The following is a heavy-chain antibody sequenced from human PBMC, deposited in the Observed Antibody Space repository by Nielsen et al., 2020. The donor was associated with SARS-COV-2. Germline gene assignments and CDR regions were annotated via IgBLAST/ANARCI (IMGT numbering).Heavy chain of an antibody. CDR3: ATTEGDIAAVDY. Sequence: GESLKISCAASGFTFSSYAMHWVRQAPGKGLEWVAVISYDGSNKYYADSVKGRFTISRDNSKNTLYLQMNSLRAEDTAVYYCATTEGDIAAVDYWGQGTLVTVSS. V-gene: IGHV3-30*04. CDR1: GFTFSSYA. J-gene: IGHJ4*02. CDR2: ISYDGSNK. D-gene: IGHD6-13*01.